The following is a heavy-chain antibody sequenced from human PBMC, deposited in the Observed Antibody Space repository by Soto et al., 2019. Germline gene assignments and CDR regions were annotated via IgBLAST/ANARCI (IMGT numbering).Heavy chain of an antibody. CDR3: GGGYSGYDQSNAFDI. Sequence: SETLSLTCTVSGGSISSYYWSWIRQPPGKGLEWIGYIYYSGSTNYNPSLKSRVTISVDTSKNQFSLKLSSVTAADTAVYYCGGGYSGYDQSNAFDIWGQGTMVTVSS. J-gene: IGHJ3*02. V-gene: IGHV4-59*08. CDR2: IYYSGST. CDR1: GGSISSYY. D-gene: IGHD5-12*01.